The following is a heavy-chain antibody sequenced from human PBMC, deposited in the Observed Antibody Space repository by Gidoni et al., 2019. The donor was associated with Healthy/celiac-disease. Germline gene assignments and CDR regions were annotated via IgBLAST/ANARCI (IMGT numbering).Heavy chain of an antibody. CDR3: ARTLAVAGTPWYFDL. CDR2: IYYSGST. V-gene: IGHV4-59*01. CDR1: GGPIRSYY. Sequence: QVQLQESGPGLVKPSETLSLTCTVSGGPIRSYYWSWIRQPPGKGLEWIGYIYYSGSTNYNPSLKSRVTISVDTSKNQFSLKLSSVTAADTAVYYCARTLAVAGTPWYFDLWGRGTLVTVSS. J-gene: IGHJ2*01. D-gene: IGHD6-19*01.